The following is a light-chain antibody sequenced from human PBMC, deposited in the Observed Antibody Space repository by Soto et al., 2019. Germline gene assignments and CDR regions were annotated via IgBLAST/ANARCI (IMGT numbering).Light chain of an antibody. CDR1: SSDVGAYNY. CDR3: SSYTSSSTYV. V-gene: IGLV2-14*01. CDR2: DVS. Sequence: QSALTQPASVSGSPGQSITISCTGTSSDVGAYNYVSWYQQHPGKAPKLMIHDVSNRPSGVSNRFSGSKSGNTASLTISGAQAEDEADYYCSSYTSSSTYVFGTGTKLTVL. J-gene: IGLJ1*01.